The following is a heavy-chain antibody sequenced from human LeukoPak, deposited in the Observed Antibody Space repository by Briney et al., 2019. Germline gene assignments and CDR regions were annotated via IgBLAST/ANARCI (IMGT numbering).Heavy chain of an antibody. J-gene: IGHJ2*01. D-gene: IGHD2-15*01. Sequence: GRSLRLSCAGSGFNFDDYAFHWVRQAPGKSLEWVSGLSWNGGNIGYADSVKGRFTISRDNAKNSLYLQMNSLRAEDMALYYCAKDIGAGGSYWYFDLWGRGTLVTVSS. CDR1: GFNFDDYA. CDR3: AKDIGAGGSYWYFDL. CDR2: LSWNGGNI. V-gene: IGHV3-9*03.